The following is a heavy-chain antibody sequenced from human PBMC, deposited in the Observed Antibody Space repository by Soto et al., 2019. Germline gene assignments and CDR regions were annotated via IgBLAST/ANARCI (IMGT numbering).Heavy chain of an antibody. CDR3: RSSTSKSGLYWYFDL. CDR1: GGSINSSDW. J-gene: IGHJ2*01. Sequence: QVQLQESGPGLVKPSGTLSLTCAVSGGSINSSDWWSWVRLPPGEGLVWIGEIYHSGTTNYNPSLKRRVPISLDKSKKQFSRQLSSVTAADAAVYYCRSSTSKSGLYWYFDLWGRGTLVNVSS. V-gene: IGHV4-4*02. D-gene: IGHD3-10*01. CDR2: IYHSGTT.